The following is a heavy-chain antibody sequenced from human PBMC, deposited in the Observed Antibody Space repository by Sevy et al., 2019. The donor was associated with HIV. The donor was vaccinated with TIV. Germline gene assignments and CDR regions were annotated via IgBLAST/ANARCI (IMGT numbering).Heavy chain of an antibody. CDR2: ISNDGSNK. Sequence: GGSLRLSCAASGFTFSKIAIHWVRQAPGKGLEWVSVISNDGSNKDYADSVKGGFTISRDNSKNMLYLQLNSLRVEDTAVYYCARASHMITFGGVIVVDGIDYWGQGTLVTVSS. CDR1: GFTFSKIA. V-gene: IGHV3-30-3*01. J-gene: IGHJ4*02. D-gene: IGHD3-16*02. CDR3: ARASHMITFGGVIVVDGIDY.